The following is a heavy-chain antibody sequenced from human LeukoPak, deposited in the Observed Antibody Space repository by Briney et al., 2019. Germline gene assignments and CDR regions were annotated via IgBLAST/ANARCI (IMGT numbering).Heavy chain of an antibody. V-gene: IGHV1-46*01. CDR3: ARDLDVSFGRDNWFDP. Sequence: ASVKVSCKASGYTFTSYYTHWVRQAPGQGLEWMGIINPSGGSTSYAQKFQGRVTMTRDTSTSTVYMELSSLRSEDTAVYYCARDLDVSFGRDNWFDPWGQGTLVTVSS. J-gene: IGHJ5*02. CDR1: GYTFTSYY. CDR2: INPSGGST. D-gene: IGHD3-10*01.